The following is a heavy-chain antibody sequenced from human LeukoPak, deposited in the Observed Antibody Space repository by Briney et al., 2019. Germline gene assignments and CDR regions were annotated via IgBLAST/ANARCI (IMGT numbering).Heavy chain of an antibody. CDR2: ISSSGNTI. V-gene: IGHV3-48*03. J-gene: IGHJ4*02. CDR1: ALTFSSYE. CDR3: ARDFGGGREY. Sequence: RPGGCLRLSCAASALTFSSYEMNWVRQPPGKGLEWVSYISSSGNTIYYASSVKGRFTISRDNPKNPRYPQMNSLRAGDTVVYYCARDFGGGREYWGQGALVTVSS. D-gene: IGHD4-23*01.